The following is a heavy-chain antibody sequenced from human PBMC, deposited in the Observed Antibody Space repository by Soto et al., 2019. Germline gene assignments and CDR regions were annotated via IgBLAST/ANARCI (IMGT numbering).Heavy chain of an antibody. J-gene: IGHJ6*02. D-gene: IGHD3-10*01. CDR2: IHSDGSS. CDR3: ARLFTVTTDYYFGMDV. Sequence: VQLRESGPGLVKPSETLSLSCIVSGVSITGSYWRWVRQPAGTRLEWIGRIHSDGSSNYNPSLNGRLTMSRDRSKNQVSLNLRSVTAADTAIYFCARLFTVTTDYYFGMDVWGHGTTVTVSS. V-gene: IGHV4-4*07. CDR1: GVSITGSY.